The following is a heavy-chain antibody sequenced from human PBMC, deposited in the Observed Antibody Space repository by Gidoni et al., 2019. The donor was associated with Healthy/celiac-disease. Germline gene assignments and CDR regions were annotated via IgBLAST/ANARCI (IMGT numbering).Heavy chain of an antibody. D-gene: IGHD6-6*01. Sequence: QVQLVESGGGVVQPGRSLRLSCAASGFTFSSYGMHWVRQAPGKGLEWVAVIWYDGSNKYYADSVKGRFTISRDNSKNTLYLQMNSLRAEDTAVYYCARSEYSSSTMDVWGKGTTVTVSS. J-gene: IGHJ6*04. CDR3: ARSEYSSSTMDV. V-gene: IGHV3-33*01. CDR1: GFTFSSYG. CDR2: IWYDGSNK.